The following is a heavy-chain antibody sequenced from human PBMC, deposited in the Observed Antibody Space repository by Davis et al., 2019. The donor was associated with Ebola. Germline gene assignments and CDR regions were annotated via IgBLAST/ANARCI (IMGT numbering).Heavy chain of an antibody. CDR1: GYTFTSYY. J-gene: IGHJ6*04. CDR3: ATLWFGELLGMDV. D-gene: IGHD3-10*01. CDR2: INPSGGST. V-gene: IGHV1-46*01. Sequence: AASVKVSCKASGYTFTSYYMHWVRQAPGQGLEWMGIINPSGGSTSYAQKFQGRVTMTRDTSTSTVYMELSRLRSDDTAVYYCATLWFGELLGMDVWGKGTTVTVSS.